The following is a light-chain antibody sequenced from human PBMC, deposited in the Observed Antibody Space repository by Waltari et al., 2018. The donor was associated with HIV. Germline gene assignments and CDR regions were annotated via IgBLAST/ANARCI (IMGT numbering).Light chain of an antibody. Sequence: EVVLTQSPVTLSLSPGERATLSCRASQSVSRHLAWYQQKPGQAPRLLIYDASDRATGIPARFSGSGSGTDFTLTISSLEPEDFAVYYCQEYSGYFRTFGQGTKVEIK. J-gene: IGKJ1*01. CDR3: QEYSGYFRT. CDR1: QSVSRH. V-gene: IGKV3-11*01. CDR2: DAS.